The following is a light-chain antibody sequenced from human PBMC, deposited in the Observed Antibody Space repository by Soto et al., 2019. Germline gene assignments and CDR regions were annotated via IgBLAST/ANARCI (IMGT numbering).Light chain of an antibody. J-gene: IGKJ1*01. CDR1: QSVSSN. V-gene: IGKV3-15*01. CDR3: QQHNNWPRT. Sequence: EIVMTQSPATLSVSPGERATLSCRASQSVSSNLAWYQQKPGQAPRLLIYGASTRATGIPARFSGSGSGTEVTLTISSLQSEDVAVYYCQQHNNWPRTFGQGTKVEIK. CDR2: GAS.